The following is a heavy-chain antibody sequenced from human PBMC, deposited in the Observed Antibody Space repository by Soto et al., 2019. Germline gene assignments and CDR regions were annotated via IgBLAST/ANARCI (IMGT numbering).Heavy chain of an antibody. J-gene: IGHJ3*01. CDR3: AKTPMIAVVVGAFDV. CDR2: ISAYNGNT. V-gene: IGHV1-18*01. Sequence: ASVKVSCKASGYTFTSYGISWVRQAPGQGLELMGWISAYNGNTNYAQKLQGRVTMTTDASTSTAYMELRSLRAEDTAVYYCAKTPMIAVVVGAFDVWGQGTKVTVSS. D-gene: IGHD3-22*01. CDR1: GYTFTSYG.